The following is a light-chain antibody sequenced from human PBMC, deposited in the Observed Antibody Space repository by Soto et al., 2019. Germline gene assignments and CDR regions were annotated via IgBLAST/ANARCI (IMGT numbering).Light chain of an antibody. CDR1: QSIRSF. CDR2: DAS. V-gene: IGKV1-39*01. CDR3: QQTYSVPLT. J-gene: IGKJ3*01. Sequence: IQMTQSPSSLSASVGDRVSITCRASQSIRSFLNWYQQKPGKAPKLLIYDASSFQSGVPSRISGSGSGTDFTLTISSLQPEDFATYYCQQTYSVPLTFGPGTKVDIK.